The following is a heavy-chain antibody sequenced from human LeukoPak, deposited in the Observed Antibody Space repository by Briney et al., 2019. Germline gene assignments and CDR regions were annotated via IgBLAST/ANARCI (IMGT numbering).Heavy chain of an antibody. Sequence: PGGSLRLSCAASGFTVSSNYMSWVRQAPGKGLEWVSYISSSGSTIYYADSVKGRFTISRDNAKNSLYLQMNSLRAEDTAVYYCAREPYGSGSTLDYWGQGTLVTVSS. D-gene: IGHD3-10*01. CDR3: AREPYGSGSTLDY. J-gene: IGHJ4*02. CDR1: GFTVSSNY. V-gene: IGHV3-11*04. CDR2: ISSSGSTI.